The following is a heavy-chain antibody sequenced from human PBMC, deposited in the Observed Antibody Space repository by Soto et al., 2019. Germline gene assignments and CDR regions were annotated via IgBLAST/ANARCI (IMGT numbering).Heavy chain of an antibody. Sequence: SETLSLTCTVSGGSITSYDWSWIRQPPGRGLEWIGYISNSESTKYNPSLKSRVTMSVDASKNQFSLKLSSVTAADTAVYYCARHGAYGRTAYYDSWGRGTLVTVSS. CDR1: GGSITSYD. J-gene: IGHJ5*01. D-gene: IGHD3-22*01. CDR2: ISNSEST. V-gene: IGHV4-59*08. CDR3: ARHGAYGRTAYYDS.